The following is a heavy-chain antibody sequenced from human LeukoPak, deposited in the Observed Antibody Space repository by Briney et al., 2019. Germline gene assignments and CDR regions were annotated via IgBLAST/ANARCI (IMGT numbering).Heavy chain of an antibody. V-gene: IGHV4-39*01. Sequence: SQTLSPTSPVSGRSLSSSSYYWGWIRQPPGKGLEWIRRIYYSGSTYYNPSLKSRVTISVDTSKNQFSLKLSSVTAADTAVYYSARLRTETVRGTVGDYWGQGTLVTVSS. J-gene: IGHJ4*02. CDR2: IYYSGST. CDR3: ARLRTETVRGTVGDY. CDR1: GRSLSSSSYY. D-gene: IGHD4-23*01.